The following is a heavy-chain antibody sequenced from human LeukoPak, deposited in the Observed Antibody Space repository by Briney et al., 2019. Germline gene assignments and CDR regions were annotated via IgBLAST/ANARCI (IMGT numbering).Heavy chain of an antibody. J-gene: IGHJ4*02. CDR2: VSSDGGTT. CDR1: GFTFSSHG. D-gene: IGHD2-15*01. Sequence: GTSLRLSCAASGFTFSSHGIHWVRQAPGKGLEWVAVVSSDGGTTYYADFVKGRFTISRDNSKNTLYLQMNSLRGEDTAIYYCTKESATGSRYSFDYWGQGTLVTVSS. CDR3: TKESATGSRYSFDY. V-gene: IGHV3-30*18.